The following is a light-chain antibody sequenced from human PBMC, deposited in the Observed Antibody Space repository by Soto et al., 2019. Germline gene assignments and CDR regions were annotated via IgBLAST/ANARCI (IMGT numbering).Light chain of an antibody. CDR1: QSVSTY. V-gene: IGKV3-11*01. CDR3: QQYGISPFT. Sequence: ETMLTQSPATLSLSAGASAPLXCRASQSVSTYLAWYQQKPGQAPRLLIYDASNRVTGIPARFRGGGSETDFTLTISRLESEDSAVYYCQQYGISPFTFGGGTKVDIK. CDR2: DAS. J-gene: IGKJ4*01.